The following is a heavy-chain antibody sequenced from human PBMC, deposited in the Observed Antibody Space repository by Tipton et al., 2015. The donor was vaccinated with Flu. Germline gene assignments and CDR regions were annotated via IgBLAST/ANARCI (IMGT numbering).Heavy chain of an antibody. CDR3: ARVLGNSHSYGMDV. V-gene: IGHV4-59*01. CDR2: ILYSGIP. Sequence: TLSLTCSVSGASISDYYWSWIRQPPGKGLEWIGSILYSGIPKNNPSLKSRVTLSGDTSKNQFSLQLRSVTAADTAVYYCARVLGNSHSYGMDVWGQGTTVTVSS. J-gene: IGHJ6*02. CDR1: GASISDYY. D-gene: IGHD1-1*01.